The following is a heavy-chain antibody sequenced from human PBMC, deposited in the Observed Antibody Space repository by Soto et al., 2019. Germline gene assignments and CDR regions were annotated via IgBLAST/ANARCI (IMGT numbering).Heavy chain of an antibody. CDR1: GFTFGDYA. CDR2: IRSKAYGGTT. D-gene: IGHD3-10*01. J-gene: IGHJ6*02. CDR3: TRESDFLWFGETYYYYYYGMDV. V-gene: IGHV3-49*03. Sequence: GGSLRLSCTASGFTFGDYAMSWFRQAPGKGLEWVGFIRSKAYGGTTEYAASVKGRFTISRDDSKSIAYLQMNSLKTEDTAVYYCTRESDFLWFGETYYYYYYGMDVWGQGTTVTVSS.